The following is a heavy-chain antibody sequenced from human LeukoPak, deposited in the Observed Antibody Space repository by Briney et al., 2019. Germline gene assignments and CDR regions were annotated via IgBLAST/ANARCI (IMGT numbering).Heavy chain of an antibody. D-gene: IGHD1-26*01. CDR2: INAGNGNT. V-gene: IGHV1-3*03. CDR1: GYTFTSYA. CDR3: ARALIGGSYLSGYFDY. Sequence: ASVKVSCKASGYTFTSYAMHWVRQAPGQRLEWMGWINAGNGNTKYPQEFQGRVTITRDTSASTAYMELSSLRSEDMAVYYCARALIGGSYLSGYFDYWGQGTLVTVSS. J-gene: IGHJ4*02.